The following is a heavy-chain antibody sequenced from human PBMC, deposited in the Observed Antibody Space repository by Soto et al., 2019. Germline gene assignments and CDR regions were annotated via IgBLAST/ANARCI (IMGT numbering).Heavy chain of an antibody. CDR1: GFTFSDYS. J-gene: IGHJ4*02. CDR2: ISPTSGAI. CDR3: ARGSAHIQVQTFDY. D-gene: IGHD1-1*01. V-gene: IGHV3-21*01. Sequence: EVHLVESGGGLVKSGGSLRVSCTASGFTFSDYSMHWVRQAPGKGLEWVSSISPTSGAIYYADSVKGRFTISRDNAKNLLFLQMNSLRAEDTAVYSCARGSAHIQVQTFDYWGQGTLVTVSS.